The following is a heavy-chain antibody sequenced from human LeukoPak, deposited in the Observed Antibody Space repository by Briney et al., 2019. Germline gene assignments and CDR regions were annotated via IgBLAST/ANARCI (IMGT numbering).Heavy chain of an antibody. J-gene: IGHJ4*02. Sequence: SETLSLTCAVYGGSFSGYYWSWIRQPPGKGLEWIGEINHSGSTNYNPSLKSRVTISVDTSKNQFSLKLSSVTAADTAVYYCAREGYSSLDYWGQGTLVTVSS. CDR3: AREGYSSLDY. CDR1: GGSFSGYY. D-gene: IGHD5-18*01. CDR2: INHSGST. V-gene: IGHV4-34*01.